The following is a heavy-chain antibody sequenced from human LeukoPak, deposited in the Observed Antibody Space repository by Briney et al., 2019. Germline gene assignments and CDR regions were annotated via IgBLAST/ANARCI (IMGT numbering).Heavy chain of an antibody. J-gene: IGHJ4*02. Sequence: LWASVKVSCKASGYTFTGYYMHWVRQAPGQGPEWMGGIIPIFGTANYAQKFQGRVTITADESTSTAYMELSSLRSEDTAVYYCAIVSSSWSENDYWGQGTLVTVSS. CDR2: IIPIFGTA. CDR3: AIVSSSWSENDY. CDR1: GYTFTGYY. V-gene: IGHV1-69*13. D-gene: IGHD6-13*01.